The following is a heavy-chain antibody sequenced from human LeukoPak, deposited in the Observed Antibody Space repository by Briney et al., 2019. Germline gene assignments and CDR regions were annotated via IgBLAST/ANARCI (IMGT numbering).Heavy chain of an antibody. Sequence: GGSLRLSCAASGFTFSSYWMHWVRQAPGKGLVWVSRINSDGSSTSYADSVKGRFTISRDNSKNTLYLQMNSLRAEDTAVYYCAKEPPAVTTRYWGQGTLVTVSS. CDR3: AKEPPAVTTRY. D-gene: IGHD4-17*01. J-gene: IGHJ4*02. V-gene: IGHV3-74*01. CDR1: GFTFSSYW. CDR2: INSDGSST.